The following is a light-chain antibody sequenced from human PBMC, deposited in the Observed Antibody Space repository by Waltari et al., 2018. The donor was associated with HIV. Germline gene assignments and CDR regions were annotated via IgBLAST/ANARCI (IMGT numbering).Light chain of an antibody. CDR2: DVT. CDR3: SSYTPTNTV. Sequence: QSALTQPASVSGSPGQSITIPCPGTTCKFVGFISCYHQSSGNPHQLIIYDVTHRPSGGSNRFSGSQSVNTASLTITGLQAEDEADYFCSSYTPTNTVFGSGTKVSVL. J-gene: IGLJ1*01. CDR1: TCKFVGF. V-gene: IGLV2-14*03.